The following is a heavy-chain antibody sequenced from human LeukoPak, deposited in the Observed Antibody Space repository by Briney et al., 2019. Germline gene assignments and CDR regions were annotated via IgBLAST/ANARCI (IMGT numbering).Heavy chain of an antibody. Sequence: GGSLRLSCAASGFTFSTHWMHWVRQAPGKGLVWVSRMNTEGSSTAYAGSVKGRFTISRDNAKNTLYLQMNSLRAEDTAVYNCARDGAAAGTLDFWGRGTLVTVSS. V-gene: IGHV3-74*01. CDR3: ARDGAAAGTLDF. CDR2: MNTEGSST. D-gene: IGHD6-13*01. CDR1: GFTFSTHW. J-gene: IGHJ4*02.